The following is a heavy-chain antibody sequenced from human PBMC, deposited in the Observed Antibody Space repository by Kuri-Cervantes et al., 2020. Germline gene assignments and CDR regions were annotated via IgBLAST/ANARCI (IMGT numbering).Heavy chain of an antibody. CDR1: GFTFSSYW. CDR2: IKQDGSEK. CDR3: ARYYYGSGSYFFSPYYYYGMDV. V-gene: IGHV3-7*01. D-gene: IGHD3-10*01. Sequence: GESLKISCAASGFTFSSYWMSWVRQAPGKGLEWVANIKQDGSEKYYVDSVKGRFTISRDNAKNSLYLQMNSLRAEDTAVYYCARYYYGSGSYFFSPYYYYGMDVWGQGTTVTVSS. J-gene: IGHJ6*02.